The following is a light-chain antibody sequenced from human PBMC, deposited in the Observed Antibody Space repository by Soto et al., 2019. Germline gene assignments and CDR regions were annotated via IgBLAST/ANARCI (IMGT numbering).Light chain of an antibody. J-gene: IGKJ3*01. CDR1: QSISSY. CDR2: AAS. V-gene: IGKV1-39*01. Sequence: IQMTQSPSSLSASVGHTVTIICGASQSISSYLNWYQQKPGKAPKLLLYAASSLQSGVPSTFSGSGSGTDFTLTISSLQPEDFAAYYCQQSYSTPPRTFGPGTKVDIK. CDR3: QQSYSTPPRT.